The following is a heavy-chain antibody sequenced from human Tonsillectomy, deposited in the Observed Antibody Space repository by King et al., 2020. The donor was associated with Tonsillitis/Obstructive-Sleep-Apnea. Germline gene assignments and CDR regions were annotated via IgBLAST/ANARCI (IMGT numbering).Heavy chain of an antibody. V-gene: IGHV4-39*01. D-gene: IGHD6-6*01. Sequence: QLQESGPGLVKPSETLSLTCTVSGDSISSSLYYWGWIRQPPGKGLEWIATIYYSGTTYYNPSLTSRVTISVATSKNQFSLNLNSVTAADTSVYYCVRHSRDSSWGDFFYYLDVWGKGTMVTVSS. J-gene: IGHJ6*03. CDR2: IYYSGTT. CDR3: VRHSRDSSWGDFFYYLDV. CDR1: GDSISSSLYY.